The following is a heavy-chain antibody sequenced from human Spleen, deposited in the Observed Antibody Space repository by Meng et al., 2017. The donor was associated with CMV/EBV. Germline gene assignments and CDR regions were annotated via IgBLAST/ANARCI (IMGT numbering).Heavy chain of an antibody. J-gene: IGHJ2*01. Sequence: GESLKISCAASGFTFSSYTMNWVRQAPGKGLEWVAVISYDGGNTYYADSVKGRFTISRDNSKNSLYLQMNSLRAEDTALYYCAKDIRGETAAGDWYFDLWGRGTLVTVSS. V-gene: IGHV3-30*04. CDR3: AKDIRGETAAGDWYFDL. CDR1: GFTFSSYT. D-gene: IGHD6-13*01. CDR2: ISYDGGNT.